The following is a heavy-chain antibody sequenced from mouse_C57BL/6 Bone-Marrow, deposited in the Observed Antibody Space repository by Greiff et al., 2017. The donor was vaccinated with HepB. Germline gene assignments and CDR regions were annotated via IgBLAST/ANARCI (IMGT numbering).Heavy chain of an antibody. Sequence: EVKLMESGGGLVQPGESLKLPCESNEYEFPSHDMFWVRKTPDKRLELVAAINSDGGSTYSPDTMERRFIISRDNTKKTLYLQMSSLRSKDTALYYCTRHPSFIYYEYDGWFAYWGQKTLVTVSA. CDR3: TRHPSFIYYEYDGWFAY. CDR2: INSDGGST. V-gene: IGHV5-2*01. D-gene: IGHD2-4*01. CDR1: EYEFPSHD. J-gene: IGHJ3*01.